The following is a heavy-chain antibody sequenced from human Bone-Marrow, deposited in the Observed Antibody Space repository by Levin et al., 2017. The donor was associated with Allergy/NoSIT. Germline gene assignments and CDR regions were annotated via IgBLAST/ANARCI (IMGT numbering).Heavy chain of an antibody. Sequence: GESLKISCAASGFTFSSYSMNWVRQAPGKGLEWVSSISSSSSYIYYADSVKGRFTISRDNAKNSLYLQMNSLRAEDTAVYYCARAKGVTTSNWYFDLWGRGTLVTVSS. CDR1: GFTFSSYS. CDR3: ARAKGVTTSNWYFDL. J-gene: IGHJ2*01. CDR2: ISSSSSYI. D-gene: IGHD4-17*01. V-gene: IGHV3-21*01.